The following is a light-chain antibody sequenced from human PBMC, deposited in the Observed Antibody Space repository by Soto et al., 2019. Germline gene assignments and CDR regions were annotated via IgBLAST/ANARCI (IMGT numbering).Light chain of an antibody. CDR3: QQRSTWWT. CDR1: QSVSSY. Sequence: EIVLTQSPATLSLSPGERATLSCRASQSVSSYLAWYQQKPGQAPRLLIYDASIRAPGIPARFSGSGSGTDFTLTISSLEPEDIEVYYCQQRSTWWTFGQGTKVEIK. J-gene: IGKJ1*01. V-gene: IGKV3-11*01. CDR2: DAS.